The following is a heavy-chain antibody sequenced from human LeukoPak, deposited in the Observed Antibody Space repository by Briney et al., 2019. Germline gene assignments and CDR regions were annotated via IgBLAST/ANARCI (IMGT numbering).Heavy chain of an antibody. CDR1: GFTFSSYG. CDR2: ISYDGSNK. V-gene: IGHV3-30*18. CDR3: AKEHFREYGDYVFDY. J-gene: IGHJ4*02. Sequence: PGGSLTLSCAASGFTFSSYGMHWVRQAPGKGLEWVAVISYDGSNKYYADSVKGRFTISRDNSKNTLYLQMNSLRAEDTAVYYCAKEHFREYGDYVFDYWGQGTLVTVSS. D-gene: IGHD4-17*01.